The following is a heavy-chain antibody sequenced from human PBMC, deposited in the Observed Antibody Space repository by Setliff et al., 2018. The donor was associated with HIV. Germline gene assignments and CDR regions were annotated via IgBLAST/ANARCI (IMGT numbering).Heavy chain of an antibody. Sequence: SETLSLTCTVSGGSISGYFWNWIRQPPGKGLEWIGYIYHSGNTNYNPSLESRVSISVDTSKNQFSLKLSSVTAADTAVYYCARGDTRNYYGWDYFDYWGQGSLVTVSS. J-gene: IGHJ4*02. CDR1: GGSISGYF. CDR2: IYHSGNT. D-gene: IGHD1-26*01. CDR3: ARGDTRNYYGWDYFDY. V-gene: IGHV4-59*01.